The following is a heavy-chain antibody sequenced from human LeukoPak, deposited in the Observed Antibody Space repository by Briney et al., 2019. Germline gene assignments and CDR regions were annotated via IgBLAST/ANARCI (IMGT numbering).Heavy chain of an antibody. CDR2: IYSGGST. V-gene: IGHV3-66*01. J-gene: IGHJ6*02. CDR1: GFTVSSNY. D-gene: IGHD5-24*01. Sequence: GGSLRLSCAASGFTVSSNYMNWVRHTPGKGLEWVSLIYSGGSTYYADSVKGRFTISRDNSKNTLYLQMNSLRAEDTAVYYCASRDKGYYYGMDVWGQGTTVTVSS. CDR3: ASRDKGYYYGMDV.